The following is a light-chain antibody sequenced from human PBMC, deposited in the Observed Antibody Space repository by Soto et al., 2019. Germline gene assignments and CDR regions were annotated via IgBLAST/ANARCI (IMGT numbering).Light chain of an antibody. CDR3: QQYDSLPLT. CDR2: DAS. Sequence: DIQMTQSPSSLSASVGDRVTITCQASQDITNSLNWYQQKPGKAPRLLIYDASNLATGVPSRFSGSGSGTYFTVTISSLQPEDIATYYCQQYDSLPLTFGGGTKMEIK. V-gene: IGKV1-33*01. CDR1: QDITNS. J-gene: IGKJ4*01.